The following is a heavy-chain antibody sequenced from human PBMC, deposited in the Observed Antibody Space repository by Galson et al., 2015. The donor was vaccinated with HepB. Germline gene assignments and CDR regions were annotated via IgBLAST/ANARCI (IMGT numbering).Heavy chain of an antibody. D-gene: IGHD1-14*01. J-gene: IGHJ4*02. CDR3: AKGNPRNYYFDY. CDR2: ISWNSGSI. V-gene: IGHV3-9*01. CDR1: GFTFDDYA. Sequence: SLRLSCAASGFTFDDYAMHWVRQAPGKGLEWVSGISWNSGSIGYADSVKGRFTISRDNAKSSLYLQMNSLRAEDTALYYCAKGNPRNYYFDYWGQGTLVTVSS.